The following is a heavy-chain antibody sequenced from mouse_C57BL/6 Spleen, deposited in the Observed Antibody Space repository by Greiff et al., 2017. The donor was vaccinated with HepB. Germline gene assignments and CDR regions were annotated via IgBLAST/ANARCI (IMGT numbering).Heavy chain of an antibody. D-gene: IGHD2-2*01. V-gene: IGHV6-6*01. Sequence: EVKVEESGGGLVQPGGSMKLSCAASGFTFSDAWMDWVRQSPEKGLEWVAEIRNKANNHATYYAESVKGRFTISRDDSKSSVYLQMNRLRAEDTGIYYCTRSGYQFLYYYAMDYWGQGTSVTVSS. J-gene: IGHJ4*01. CDR2: IRNKANNHAT. CDR1: GFTFSDAW. CDR3: TRSGYQFLYYYAMDY.